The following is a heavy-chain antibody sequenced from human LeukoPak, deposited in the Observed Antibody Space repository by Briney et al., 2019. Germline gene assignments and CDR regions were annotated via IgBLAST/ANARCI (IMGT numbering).Heavy chain of an antibody. V-gene: IGHV1-8*03. J-gene: IGHJ6*03. CDR2: MNPKSGNT. Sequence: ASVKVSCKASGYTFTRYDINWVRQATGQGLEWMGWMNPKSGNTGHAQKFQGRVTITRDTSISTVYMELSSLRSEDTAVYYCARMGTRDIVDYMDVWGKGTTVTVSS. CDR3: ARMGTRDIVDYMDV. CDR1: GYTFTRYD. D-gene: IGHD2-15*01.